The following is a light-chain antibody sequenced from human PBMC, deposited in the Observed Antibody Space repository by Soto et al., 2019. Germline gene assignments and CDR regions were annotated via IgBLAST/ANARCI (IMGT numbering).Light chain of an antibody. J-gene: IGKJ1*01. V-gene: IGKV3-11*01. CDR3: QQRSKWPPWT. CDR1: QSVSSY. Sequence: EIVLTQSPATLSLSPGERATLSCRASQSVSSYLAWYQQKPGQAPRLLIYDASNRATGIRARFIGSGSGTDFTLTISSLEPEDFAVYYCQQRSKWPPWTFGQGTKVEIK. CDR2: DAS.